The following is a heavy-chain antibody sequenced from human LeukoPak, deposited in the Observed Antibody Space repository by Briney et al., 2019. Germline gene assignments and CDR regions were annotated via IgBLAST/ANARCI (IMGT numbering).Heavy chain of an antibody. CDR3: AASYGIRYTSSWGLDY. J-gene: IGHJ4*02. CDR2: IKEDGSER. D-gene: IGHD6-13*01. V-gene: IGHV3-7*01. CDR1: GCTFSDYS. Sequence: GGSLRLSCATSGCTFSDYSMSWVRQAPRKGLEVVAYIKEDGSERYYVDSVEGRFTTSRDDAKNSLYLQMSSMRVEDSAVYYCAASYGIRYTSSWGLDYWGQGTLVTVSS.